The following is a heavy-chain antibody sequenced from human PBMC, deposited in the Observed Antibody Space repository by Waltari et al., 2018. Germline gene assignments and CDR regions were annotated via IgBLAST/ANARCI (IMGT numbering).Heavy chain of an antibody. D-gene: IGHD5-18*01. V-gene: IGHV4-59*01. CDR1: AGPISRYY. Sequence: QVQLQESGPGLVKPSETLSLTCTVPAGPISRYYWSWIRQPPGKGLEWIGYIYYSGSTNYNPSLKSRVTISVDTSKNQFSLKLSSVTAADTAVYYCARAAGDTAIFDYWGQGTLVTVSS. CDR2: IYYSGST. J-gene: IGHJ4*02. CDR3: ARAAGDTAIFDY.